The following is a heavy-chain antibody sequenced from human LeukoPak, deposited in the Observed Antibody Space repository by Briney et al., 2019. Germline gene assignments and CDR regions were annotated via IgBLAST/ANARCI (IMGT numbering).Heavy chain of an antibody. CDR1: GFIFSEYY. D-gene: IGHD4-17*01. J-gene: IGHJ4*02. V-gene: IGHV3-30*03. Sequence: PGGSLRLSCAASGFIFSEYYMSWVRQAPGRGLEWVAVISFDGTNKYYGDSVEGRFSVSRDNSKNTLYLQMNSLRPDDTAMYYCATDYGDYEPIDYWGQGTLVTVSS. CDR2: ISFDGTNK. CDR3: ATDYGDYEPIDY.